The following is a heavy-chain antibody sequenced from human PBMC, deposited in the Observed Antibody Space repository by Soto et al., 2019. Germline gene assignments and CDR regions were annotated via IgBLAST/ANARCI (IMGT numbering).Heavy chain of an antibody. CDR3: AREAGTWHLPLNWFDP. D-gene: IGHD6-19*01. V-gene: IGHV3-23*01. J-gene: IGHJ5*02. Sequence: LGGSLRLSCTASGFTFSNCAMNWFRQAPGKGLEWVSAISGSGGSTYYADSVKGRFTISRDNAKNSLYLQMNSLRDEDTAVYYCAREAGTWHLPLNWFDPWGQGTLVTVS. CDR1: GFTFSNCA. CDR2: ISGSGGST.